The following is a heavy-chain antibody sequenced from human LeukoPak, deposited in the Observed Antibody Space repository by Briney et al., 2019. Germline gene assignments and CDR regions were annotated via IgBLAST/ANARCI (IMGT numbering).Heavy chain of an antibody. CDR1: GFNFSISA. CDR3: AKGADYGGNSAFDY. V-gene: IGHV3-9*01. Sequence: PGGSLRLSCAASGFNFSISAMSWVRQAPGQGLEWVSGISWNSGSIGYADSVKGRFTISRDNAKNSLYLQMNSLRAEDTALYYCAKGADYGGNSAFDYWGQGTLVTVPS. CDR2: ISWNSGSI. D-gene: IGHD4-23*01. J-gene: IGHJ4*02.